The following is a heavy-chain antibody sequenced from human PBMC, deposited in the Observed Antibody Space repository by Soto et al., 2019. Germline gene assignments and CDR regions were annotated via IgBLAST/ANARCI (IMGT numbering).Heavy chain of an antibody. Sequence: PSETLSLTCTVSGGSISSYYWSWIRQPPGKGLEWIGYIYYSGSTNYNPSLKSRVTISVDTSKNQFSLKLSSVTAADTAVYYCARAAYYYGSGTHIPGNWFDPWGQGTLVTVSS. V-gene: IGHV4-59*08. CDR3: ARAAYYYGSGTHIPGNWFDP. J-gene: IGHJ5*02. CDR1: GGSISSYY. CDR2: IYYSGST. D-gene: IGHD3-10*01.